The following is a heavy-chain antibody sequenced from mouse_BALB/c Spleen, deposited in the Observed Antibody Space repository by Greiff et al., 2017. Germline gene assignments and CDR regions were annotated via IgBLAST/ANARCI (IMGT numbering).Heavy chain of an antibody. J-gene: IGHJ2*01. CDR1: GYTFSSYW. V-gene: IGHV1-9*01. Sequence: QVQLQQSGAELMKPGASVKISCKATGYTFSSYWIEWVKQRPGHGLEWIGEILPGSGSTNYNEKFKSKATLTVDKSSSTAYMQLSSLTSEDSAVYYCASERFITTVVASDYWGQGTTLTVSS. CDR3: ASERFITTVVASDY. D-gene: IGHD1-1*01. CDR2: ILPGSGST.